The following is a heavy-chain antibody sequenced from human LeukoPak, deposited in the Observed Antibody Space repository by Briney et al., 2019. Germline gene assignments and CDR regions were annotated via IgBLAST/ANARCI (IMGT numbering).Heavy chain of an antibody. CDR1: GYSFTSYW. CDR3: ASGSDFLNWFDP. V-gene: IGHV5-10-1*01. J-gene: IGHJ5*02. Sequence: PGESLQISCQGSGYSFTSYWISWVRQMPGKGLEWMGRIDPSDSYTNYSPSFQGHVTISADKSISTAYLQWSSLKASDTAMYYCASGSDFLNWFDPWGQGTLVTVSS. CDR2: IDPSDSYT. D-gene: IGHD2-15*01.